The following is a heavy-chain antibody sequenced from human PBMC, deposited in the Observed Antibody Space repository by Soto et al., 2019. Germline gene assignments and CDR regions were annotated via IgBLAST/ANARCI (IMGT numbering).Heavy chain of an antibody. V-gene: IGHV3-30*18. CDR2: ISYDGRNE. CDR3: TKDPIAAAYGFDP. CDR1: GFTFISYG. D-gene: IGHD6-13*01. Sequence: QVQLVESGGGVVQPGRSLRLSCAASGFTFISYGMHWVRQAPGTGLERVAFISYDGRNEYYADSVKGRFTISRDDSDNQLYLQINILRVEDTAVYYCTKDPIAAAYGFDPWGQGTLVTVSS. J-gene: IGHJ5*02.